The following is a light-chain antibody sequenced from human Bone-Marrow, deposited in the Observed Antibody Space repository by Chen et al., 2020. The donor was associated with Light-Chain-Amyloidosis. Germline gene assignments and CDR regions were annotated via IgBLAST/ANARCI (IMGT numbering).Light chain of an antibody. CDR2: RNN. Sequence: QSVLTQPPSASGTPGQRVTISCSGASSNMRLNYGYWYQHFPGAAPNPLFHRNNQRPSGVPYLFSASISGATAFRAISGLRSDYEVEFYCSAWDGSLSSYVVAPGTKFIVL. CDR3: SAWDGSLSSYV. J-gene: IGLJ1*01. CDR1: SSNMRLNY. V-gene: IGLV1-47*01.